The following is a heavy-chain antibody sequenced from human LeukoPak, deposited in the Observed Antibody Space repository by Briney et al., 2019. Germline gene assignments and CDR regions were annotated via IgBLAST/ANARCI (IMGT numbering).Heavy chain of an antibody. Sequence: ASVKVSCKASGYTFTGHYMHWVRQVPGQGLEWMGWINPKSAGTNYAPKFQGRVTMTRDTAISTVYMEVSSLGSDDTAVYYCAKTLYLRAVPGGLDYWGQGTLVSVSS. CDR2: INPKSAGT. J-gene: IGHJ4*02. V-gene: IGHV1-2*02. D-gene: IGHD3-16*01. CDR3: AKTLYLRAVPGGLDY. CDR1: GYTFTGHY.